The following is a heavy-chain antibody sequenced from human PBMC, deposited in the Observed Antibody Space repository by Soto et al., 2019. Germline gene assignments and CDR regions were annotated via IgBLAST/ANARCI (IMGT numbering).Heavy chain of an antibody. Sequence: GSLRLSCTASGFSFDDYAMGCFRQSPGKELEWVGFIRSKAYGGTTEYAASVKGRFTISRDDSKSIAYLQMNSLKTEDTAVYYCTSAQQLVMGHYYYGMDVWGQGTTVTVSS. CDR2: IRSKAYGGTT. J-gene: IGHJ6*02. CDR1: GFSFDDYA. V-gene: IGHV3-49*03. CDR3: TSAQQLVMGHYYYGMDV. D-gene: IGHD6-13*01.